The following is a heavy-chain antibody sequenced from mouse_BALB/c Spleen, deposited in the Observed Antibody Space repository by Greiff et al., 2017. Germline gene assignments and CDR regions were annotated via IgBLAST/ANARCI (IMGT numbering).Heavy chain of an antibody. J-gene: IGHJ2*01. CDR2: IDPENGDT. Sequence: EVQLQQSGAELVRSGASVKLSCTASGFNIKDYYMHWVKQRPEQGLEWIGWIDPENGDTEYAPKFQGKATMTADTSSNTAYLQLSSLTSEDTAVYYCNGGYYGSRDYWGQGTTLTVSS. CDR3: NGGYYGSRDY. D-gene: IGHD1-1*01. CDR1: GFNIKDYY. V-gene: IGHV14-4*02.